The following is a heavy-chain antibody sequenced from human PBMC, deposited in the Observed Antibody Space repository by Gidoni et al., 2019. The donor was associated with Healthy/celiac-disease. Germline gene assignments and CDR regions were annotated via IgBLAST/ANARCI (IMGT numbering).Heavy chain of an antibody. CDR1: GFTFSSYA. J-gene: IGHJ6*03. Sequence: QVQLVESGGGVVQPGRSLRLSCAASGFTFSSYAMHWVRQAPGKGLEWGAVISYDGSNKYYADSVKGRFTISRDNFKNTLYLQMNSLRAEDTAVYYCARDAAAAGTYYYYYMDVWGKGTTVTVSS. CDR3: ARDAAAAGTYYYYYMDV. CDR2: ISYDGSNK. V-gene: IGHV3-30*04. D-gene: IGHD6-13*01.